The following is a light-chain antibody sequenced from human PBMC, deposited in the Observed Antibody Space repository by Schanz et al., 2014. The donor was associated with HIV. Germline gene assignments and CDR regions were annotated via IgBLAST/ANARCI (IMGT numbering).Light chain of an antibody. V-gene: IGLV2-11*01. J-gene: IGLJ2*01. CDR2: DVS. CDR1: SSDVGGYNY. CDR3: SSYAGTTTVVV. Sequence: QSALTQPRSVSGSPGQSVTISCTGTSSDVGGYNYVSWYQQHPGKAPKLMIYDVSKRPSGVPDRFSGSKSGNTASLTISGLQAEDEADYYCSSYAGTTTVVVFGGGTKLTVL.